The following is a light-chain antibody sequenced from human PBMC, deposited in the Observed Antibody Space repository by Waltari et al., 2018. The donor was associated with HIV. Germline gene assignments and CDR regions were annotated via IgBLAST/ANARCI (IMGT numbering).Light chain of an antibody. Sequence: QSALTQPASVSGSPGQSITISCTGTSSDVGSYNLVSWYQQHPGKAPKFIIYEGTKRPSVVSNRFSGSKSGNTASLTISGLRAEDEADYHCCSYAGNNTLVFGGGTKLTVL. CDR3: CSYAGNNTLV. J-gene: IGLJ3*02. CDR1: SSDVGSYNL. CDR2: EGT. V-gene: IGLV2-23*01.